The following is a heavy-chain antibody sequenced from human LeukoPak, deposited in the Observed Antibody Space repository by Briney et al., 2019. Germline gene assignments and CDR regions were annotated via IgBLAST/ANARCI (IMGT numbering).Heavy chain of an antibody. V-gene: IGHV3-30*02. D-gene: IGHD5-24*01. Sequence: SGGSLRLSCAASGFTVSSNYMSWVRQAPGKGLEWVAFIRYDGSNKYYVDSVKGRFTISRDNSKNTLYLQMNSLKTEDTAVYYCVRLHYNYYFDYWGQGTLVTVSS. CDR3: VRLHYNYYFDY. CDR2: IRYDGSNK. CDR1: GFTVSSNY. J-gene: IGHJ4*02.